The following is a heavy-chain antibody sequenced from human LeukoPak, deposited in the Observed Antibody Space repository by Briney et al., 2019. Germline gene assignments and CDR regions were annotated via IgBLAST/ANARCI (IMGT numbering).Heavy chain of an antibody. CDR1: GYTFTSYD. D-gene: IGHD5-12*01. Sequence: ASVKVSCTTSGYTFTSYDITWVRQAPGQGLEWVGWISTYNGNTNYPQTLQGRVAMTTDTSTNTVYMELRSLRSDDTAVYYCARRTGGYDYFDSWGQEPCSPSP. CDR2: ISTYNGNT. CDR3: ARRTGGYDYFDS. J-gene: IGHJ4*01. V-gene: IGHV1-18*01.